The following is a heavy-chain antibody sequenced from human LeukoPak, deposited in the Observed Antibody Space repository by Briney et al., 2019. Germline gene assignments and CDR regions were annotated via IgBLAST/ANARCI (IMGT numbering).Heavy chain of an antibody. V-gene: IGHV4-34*01. J-gene: IGHJ6*03. CDR1: GGSFSGYY. CDR2: INHSGST. D-gene: IGHD6-6*01. Sequence: PSETLSLTCAVYGGSFSGYYWSWIRQPPGKGLEWIGEINHSGSTNYNPSLKSRVTILVDTSKNQFSLKLSSVTAADTAVYYCARVPKAARPYYYYYYMDVWGKGTTVSVSS. CDR3: ARVPKAARPYYYYYYMDV.